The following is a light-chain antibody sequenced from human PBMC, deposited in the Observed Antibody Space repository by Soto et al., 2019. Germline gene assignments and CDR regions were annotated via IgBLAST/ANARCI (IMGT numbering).Light chain of an antibody. J-gene: IGKJ2*02. CDR3: QQSHSTPRT. Sequence: DIQMTQFPSSLSASVGSRVAISCRASQNIDSYLNWFQQKPGKAPKLLMYAASNLLSGVPSRFSGSGSGTEFTLTITSLQPEDFVTYYCQQSHSTPRTFGQGTKLDI. V-gene: IGKV1-39*01. CDR2: AAS. CDR1: QNIDSY.